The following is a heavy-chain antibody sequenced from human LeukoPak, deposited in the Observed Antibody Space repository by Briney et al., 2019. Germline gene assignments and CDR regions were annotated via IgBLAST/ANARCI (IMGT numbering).Heavy chain of an antibody. V-gene: IGHV2-5*08. D-gene: IGHD3-10*01. Sequence: TLSLTCTVSGGSISSYYWSWIRQPPGKALEWLALIYWDDDKRYSPSLKSRLTITKDTSKNQVVLTMTNMDPVDTATYYCAHRVRGVYYFDYWGQGTLVTVSS. CDR2: IYWDDDK. CDR1: GGSISSYYW. CDR3: AHRVRGVYYFDY. J-gene: IGHJ4*02.